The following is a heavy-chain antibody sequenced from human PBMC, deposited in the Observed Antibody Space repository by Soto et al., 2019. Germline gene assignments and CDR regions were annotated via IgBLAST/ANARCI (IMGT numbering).Heavy chain of an antibody. Sequence: QLQLQESGPGLVKPSETLSLTCTVSGGSISSSSYYWGWIRQPPGKGLEWIGSIYYSGSTYYNPYLKSRVTISVDTSKNQFSLKLSSVTAADTAVYYCARLTITFGGVMYWGQGTLVTVSS. J-gene: IGHJ4*02. D-gene: IGHD3-16*01. V-gene: IGHV4-39*01. CDR1: GGSISSSSYY. CDR2: IYYSGST. CDR3: ARLTITFGGVMY.